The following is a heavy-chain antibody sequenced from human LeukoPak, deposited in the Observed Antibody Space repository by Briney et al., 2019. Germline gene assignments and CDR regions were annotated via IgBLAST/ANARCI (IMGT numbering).Heavy chain of an antibody. D-gene: IGHD4-17*01. V-gene: IGHV3-30*03. Sequence: QPGGSLRLTCAAPGFTFSSYGMHWFRQAPGKGLEWVAVISYDGSNKYYADSVKGRFTISRDNSKNTLYLQMNSLKTEDTAVYYCTTDNGDYEYHDYWGQRTLVTVSS. CDR1: GFTFSSYG. CDR3: TTDNGDYEYHDY. CDR2: ISYDGSNK. J-gene: IGHJ4*02.